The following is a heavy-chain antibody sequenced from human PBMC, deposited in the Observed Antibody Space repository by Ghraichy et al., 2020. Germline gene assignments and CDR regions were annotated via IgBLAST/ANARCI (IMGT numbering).Heavy chain of an antibody. V-gene: IGHV3-48*02. CDR1: GFTFSSYS. CDR3: ADGGSDGVFVNPFDY. Sequence: GESLNISCAASGFTFSSYSMNWVRQAPGKGLEWVSYISSSSSTIYYADSVKGRFTISRDNAKNSLYLQMNSLRDEDTAVYYCADGGSDGVFVNPFDYWGQGTLVTVSS. J-gene: IGHJ4*02. CDR2: ISSSSSTI. D-gene: IGHD3-3*01.